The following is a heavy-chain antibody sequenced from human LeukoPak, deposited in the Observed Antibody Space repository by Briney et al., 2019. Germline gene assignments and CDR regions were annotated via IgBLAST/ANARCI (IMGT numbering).Heavy chain of an antibody. V-gene: IGHV3-48*04. D-gene: IGHD3-3*01. CDR1: GFTFSSYS. CDR3: AREYDFWSGYYWPTFDY. CDR2: ISSSGSTI. Sequence: GGSLRLSCAASGFTFSSYSMNWVRQAPGKGLEWVSYISSSGSTIYYADSVKGRFTISRDNAKNSLYLQMNSLRAEDTAVYYCAREYDFWSGYYWPTFDYWGQGTLVTVSS. J-gene: IGHJ4*02.